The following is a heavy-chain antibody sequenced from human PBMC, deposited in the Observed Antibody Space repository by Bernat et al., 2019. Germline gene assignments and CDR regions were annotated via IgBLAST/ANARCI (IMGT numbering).Heavy chain of an antibody. Sequence: EVQLVESGGGLVKPGGSLRLSCAASGFTFSSYSMNWVRQAPGKGLEWVSSISSSSSYIYYADSVKGRFTISRDNSKNTLYLQMNSLRAEDTAVYYCARARGFRELLGYWGQGTLVTVSS. CDR2: ISSSSSYI. CDR3: ARARGFRELLGY. D-gene: IGHD3-10*01. J-gene: IGHJ4*02. V-gene: IGHV3-21*01. CDR1: GFTFSSYS.